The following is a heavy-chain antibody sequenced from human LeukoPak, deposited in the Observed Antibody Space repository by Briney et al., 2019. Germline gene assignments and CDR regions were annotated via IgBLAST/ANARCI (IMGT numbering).Heavy chain of an antibody. Sequence: SETLSLTCTVSGGSITSYYWSWIRQPAGKGLEWIGRIYTSGSTNYSPSLKSRVTMSVDTSKSQFSLKLSSVTAADAAMYYCAGHYYYDTTGSDYWGQGTLVTVSS. CDR2: IYTSGST. V-gene: IGHV4-4*07. J-gene: IGHJ4*02. CDR3: AGHYYYDTTGSDY. CDR1: GGSITSYY. D-gene: IGHD3-22*01.